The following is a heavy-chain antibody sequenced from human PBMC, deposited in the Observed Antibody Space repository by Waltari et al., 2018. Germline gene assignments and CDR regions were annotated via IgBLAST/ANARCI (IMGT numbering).Heavy chain of an antibody. CDR1: GFTFSSYW. CDR3: ARGAVVVVAAAPLSGGYYYYMDV. V-gene: IGHV3-74*01. D-gene: IGHD2-15*01. J-gene: IGHJ6*03. CDR2: INSDGSST. Sequence: EVQLVESGGGLVQPGGSLRLSCAASGFTFSSYWMHWVRQAPGKGLVWVSRINSDGSSTSYADSVKGRFTISRDNAKNTLYLQMNSLRAEDTAVYYCARGAVVVVAAAPLSGGYYYYMDVWGKGTTVTISS.